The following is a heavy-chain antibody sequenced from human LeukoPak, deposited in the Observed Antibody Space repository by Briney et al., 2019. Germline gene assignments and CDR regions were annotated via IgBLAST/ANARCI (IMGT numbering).Heavy chain of an antibody. D-gene: IGHD6-19*01. CDR3: ARDPEAVAGYYFDY. V-gene: IGHV3-53*05. CDR1: GFTVSNNY. CDR2: IYGGGST. Sequence: GGSLRLSCVVSGFTVSNNYMKWVRQAPGKGLEWVSTIYGGGSTYYADSVKGRFTISRDNSKNTLYLQMNSLRAEDTAVYYCARDPEAVAGYYFDYWGQGTLVTVSS. J-gene: IGHJ4*02.